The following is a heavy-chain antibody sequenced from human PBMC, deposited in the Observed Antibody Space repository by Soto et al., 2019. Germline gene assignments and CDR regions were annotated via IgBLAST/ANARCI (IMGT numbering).Heavy chain of an antibody. V-gene: IGHV3-30*03. Sequence: QVQLVESGGGVVQPGKSLRLSCAASGFTFSTHGMHWVRQAPGKGLEWVAVISYDGSNKYYADSVKGRFTISRDNSKDTLYLQMNSLRAEDTAVYYCAICVFGVVNNYMDVWGKGTTVTVSS. J-gene: IGHJ6*03. CDR2: ISYDGSNK. CDR3: AICVFGVVNNYMDV. CDR1: GFTFSTHG. D-gene: IGHD3-3*01.